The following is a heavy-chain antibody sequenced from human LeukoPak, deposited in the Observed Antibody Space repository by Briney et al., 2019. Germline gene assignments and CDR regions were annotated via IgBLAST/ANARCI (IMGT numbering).Heavy chain of an antibody. CDR2: INPNSGGT. J-gene: IGHJ4*02. V-gene: IGHV1-2*02. D-gene: IGHD3-22*01. CDR3: ARVPVITMIVAVMGYYFDY. CDR1: GYTFTGYY. Sequence: GASVKVSCKASGYTFTGYYMHWVRQAPGQGLEWMGWINPNSGGTNYAQKFQGRVTMTRETSISTAYMELSRLRSDDTAVYYCARVPVITMIVAVMGYYFDYWGQGTLVTVSS.